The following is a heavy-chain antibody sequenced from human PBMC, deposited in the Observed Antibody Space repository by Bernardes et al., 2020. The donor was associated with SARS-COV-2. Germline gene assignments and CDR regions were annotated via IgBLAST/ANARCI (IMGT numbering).Heavy chain of an antibody. D-gene: IGHD3-3*01. CDR2: INTANGNT. Sequence: ASVKVSCKASGYSFTNYALHWVRQAPGQRLEWMGWINTANGNTQYSENFQGRVTITRDTSASTAYMELSSLRSEDTAVYYCAKGHLEWLFWFDPWGQGTLVTVSS. CDR1: GYSFTNYA. CDR3: AKGHLEWLFWFDP. V-gene: IGHV1-3*04. J-gene: IGHJ5*02.